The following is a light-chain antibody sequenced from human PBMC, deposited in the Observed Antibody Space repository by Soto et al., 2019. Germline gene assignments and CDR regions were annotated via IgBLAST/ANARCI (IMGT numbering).Light chain of an antibody. CDR2: EAS. V-gene: IGKV3-20*01. J-gene: IGKJ2*01. CDR1: QRVSASY. CDR3: QQYCGSPPGYV. Sequence: EIVLSQSPGTLSLSPGERATLSFRASQRVSASYLAWYQQKPGNSPRLLIYEASSSATGIPDRFSGTGYGTDFSITINTLEHDDFAVYICQQYCGSPPGYVFGQGTQLEIK.